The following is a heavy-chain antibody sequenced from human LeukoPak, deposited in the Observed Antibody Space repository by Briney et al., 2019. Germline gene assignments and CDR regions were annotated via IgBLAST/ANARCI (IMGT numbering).Heavy chain of an antibody. V-gene: IGHV4-61*02. CDR3: ARGDFWSGYYSDN. Sequence: SETLSLTCTVSGGSISSGNYYWSWIRQPAGTGLEWIGRIYTSGSTKYNPSLKSRVTISVDTSKNQITLKLSSVTAADTAVYYCARGDFWSGYYSDNWGQGTLVTVSS. D-gene: IGHD3-3*01. CDR2: IYTSGST. CDR1: GGSISSGNYY. J-gene: IGHJ4*02.